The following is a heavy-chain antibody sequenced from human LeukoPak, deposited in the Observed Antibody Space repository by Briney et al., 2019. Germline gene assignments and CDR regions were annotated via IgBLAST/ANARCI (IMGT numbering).Heavy chain of an antibody. Sequence: VSVKVSCKASGYTFTTYYMYWVRQAPGQGLEWMGIINPSGGSASYAQKFHGRVTMTRDTSTNTVYMELSSLRSEDTAVYYCARGYCSGGSCANFDYWGQGTLVTVSS. CDR3: ARGYCSGGSCANFDY. CDR2: INPSGGSA. V-gene: IGHV1-46*01. D-gene: IGHD2-15*01. J-gene: IGHJ4*02. CDR1: GYTFTTYY.